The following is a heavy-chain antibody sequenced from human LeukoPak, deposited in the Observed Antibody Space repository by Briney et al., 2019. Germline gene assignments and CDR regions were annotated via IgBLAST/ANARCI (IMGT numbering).Heavy chain of an antibody. CDR2: IHSGGRA. D-gene: IGHD3-10*01. V-gene: IGHV3-NL1*01. CDR1: GFTFGGYA. Sequence: GGSLRLSCAASGFTFGGYAMHWVRQAPGKGLEWVSVIHSGGRAYYADSVKGRFTTSRDNSKNTLDLQMNSLSVEDTAVYYCVGVETITMVRGASGDVWGKGTTVTVSS. J-gene: IGHJ6*04. CDR3: VGVETITMVRGASGDV.